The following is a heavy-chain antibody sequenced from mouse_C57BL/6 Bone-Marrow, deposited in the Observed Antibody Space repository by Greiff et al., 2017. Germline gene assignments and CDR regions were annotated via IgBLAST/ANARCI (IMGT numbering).Heavy chain of an antibody. CDR2: ISSGGSYT. Sequence: EVQLVESGGDLVKPGGSLKLSCAASGFTFSSYGMSWVRQTPDKRLEWVATISSGGSYTYYPDSVKGRFTISRDNAKNTLYLQMSSLKSEDTAMYYCARRSTMSTDWGQGTLVTVSA. CDR1: GFTFSSYG. CDR3: ARRSTMSTD. V-gene: IGHV5-6*01. D-gene: IGHD2-4*01. J-gene: IGHJ3*01.